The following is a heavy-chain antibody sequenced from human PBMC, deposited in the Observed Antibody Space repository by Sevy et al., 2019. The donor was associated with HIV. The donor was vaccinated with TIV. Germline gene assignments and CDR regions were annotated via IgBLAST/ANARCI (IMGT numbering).Heavy chain of an antibody. CDR3: ARDRITMVRGVIIGGWFDP. V-gene: IGHV1-3*01. CDR1: GYTFTSYA. J-gene: IGHJ5*02. CDR2: INAGNGNT. D-gene: IGHD3-10*01. Sequence: ASVKVSCKASGYTFTSYAMHWVRQAPGQRLEWMGWINAGNGNTKYSQTFQGRVTITRDTSASTAYMELSSLRSEDTAVYYCARDRITMVRGVIIGGWFDPWGQGTLVTVSS.